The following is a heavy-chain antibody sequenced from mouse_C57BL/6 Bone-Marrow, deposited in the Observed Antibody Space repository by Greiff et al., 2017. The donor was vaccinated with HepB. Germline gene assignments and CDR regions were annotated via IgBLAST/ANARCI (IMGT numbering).Heavy chain of an antibody. CDR1: GYAFTNYL. J-gene: IGHJ4*01. Sequence: VQLQQSGAELVRPGTSVKVSCKASGYAFTNYLIEWVKQRPGQGLEWIGVINTGSGGTNYNEKFKGKATLTADKSSSTAYMQLSSLTSEDSAVYFCARATVVPMDYWGQGTSVTVSS. V-gene: IGHV1-54*01. CDR2: INTGSGGT. D-gene: IGHD1-1*01. CDR3: ARATVVPMDY.